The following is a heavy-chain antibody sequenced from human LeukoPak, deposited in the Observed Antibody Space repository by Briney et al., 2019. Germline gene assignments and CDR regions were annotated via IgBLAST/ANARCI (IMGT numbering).Heavy chain of an antibody. J-gene: IGHJ6*03. CDR2: IYYSGST. D-gene: IGHD3-10*01. CDR3: ARDVGFGDYYYMDV. CDR1: GFSVSSVYY. Sequence: SGTLSLTFTVSGFSVSSVYYWGWIRQPPGKGLEWIGIIYYSGSTNYNPSLKSRVTISVDTSKNQLSMKLSSVRAADTAVYYCARDVGFGDYYYMDVWGKGPRVTVS. V-gene: IGHV4-38-2*02.